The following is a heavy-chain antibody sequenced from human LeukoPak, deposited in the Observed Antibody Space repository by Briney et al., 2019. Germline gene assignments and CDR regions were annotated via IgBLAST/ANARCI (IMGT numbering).Heavy chain of an antibody. CDR2: INHSGST. J-gene: IGHJ6*03. Sequence: SETLSLTCAVYGRSFSGYYWSWIRQPPGKGLEWLGEINHSGSTNYNPSLKSRVTISVDTSKNQFSLKLSSVTAADTAVYYCARAFTTLGRRVVSYYYYMDVWGKGTTVTVSS. CDR3: ARAFTTLGRRVVSYYYYMDV. D-gene: IGHD3-3*01. CDR1: GRSFSGYY. V-gene: IGHV4-34*01.